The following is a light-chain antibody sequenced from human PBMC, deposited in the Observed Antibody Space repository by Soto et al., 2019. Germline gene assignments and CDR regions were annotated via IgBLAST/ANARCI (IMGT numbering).Light chain of an antibody. CDR2: EAS. J-gene: IGKJ4*01. CDR3: QPYDNLPRT. Sequence: DIQMTQSPSSLSASVGDRVTITCQASQDISNYLNWYQQKPGKAPKLLIYEASNLETGVPSRFSGSGSGTDFTFTISSRQPEDIATYYCQPYDNLPRTFGGGTKVEIK. V-gene: IGKV1-33*01. CDR1: QDISNY.